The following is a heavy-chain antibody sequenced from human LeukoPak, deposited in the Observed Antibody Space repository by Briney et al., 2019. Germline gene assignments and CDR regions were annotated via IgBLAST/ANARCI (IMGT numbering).Heavy chain of an antibody. CDR1: GGSISSYY. CDR3: ARDEGTYYDFWSGPLGAFDI. D-gene: IGHD3-3*01. Sequence: PSETLSLTCTVSGGSISSYYWSWIRQPAGEGLEWIGRIYTSGSTNYNPSLKSRVTMSVDTSKNQFSLKLSSVTAADTAVYYCARDEGTYYDFWSGPLGAFDIWGQGTMVTVSS. CDR2: IYTSGST. V-gene: IGHV4-4*07. J-gene: IGHJ3*02.